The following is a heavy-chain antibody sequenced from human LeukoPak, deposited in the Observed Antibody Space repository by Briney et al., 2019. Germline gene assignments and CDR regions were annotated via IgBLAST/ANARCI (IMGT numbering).Heavy chain of an antibody. D-gene: IGHD6-13*01. V-gene: IGHV3-30-3*01. CDR2: ISYDGSNK. J-gene: IGHJ4*02. CDR3: ARDASGSWSYFDY. Sequence: TGGSLRLSCAASGFTFSNYAMNWVRQAPGKGLEWVAVISYDGSNKYYADSVKGRFTISRDNSKSTLYLQLNSLRAEDTAVYYCARDASGSWSYFDYWGQGALVTVSS. CDR1: GFTFSNYA.